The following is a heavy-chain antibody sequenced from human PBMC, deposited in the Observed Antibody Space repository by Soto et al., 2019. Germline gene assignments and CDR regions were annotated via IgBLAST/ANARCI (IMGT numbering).Heavy chain of an antibody. J-gene: IGHJ4*02. CDR3: AKTLTYNDEPFFFTY. CDR2: IRGSGGTT. Sequence: GGSLRLSCAASGFTFSSHAMSWVRQAPGKGLEWVSGIRGSGGTTYYAESVKGRFTISRDNSENTLYLQMNSLRAEDTAVYYCAKTLTYNDEPFFFTYWGQGALVTVSS. V-gene: IGHV3-23*01. CDR1: GFTFSSHA. D-gene: IGHD3-3*02.